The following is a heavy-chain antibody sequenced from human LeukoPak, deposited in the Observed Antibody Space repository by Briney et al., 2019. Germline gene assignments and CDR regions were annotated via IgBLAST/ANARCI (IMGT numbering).Heavy chain of an antibody. CDR1: GGSLSRYH. CDR2: ISFTGTT. CDR3: ARSTYCDGSTCYAGYYWFDP. V-gene: IGHV4-59*01. D-gene: IGHD2/OR15-2a*01. Sequence: SETLSLTCTVSGGSLSRYHWSWIRQSPEKGLEWMGHISFTGTTNYNPSLNSRVTISVDTSRSQFSLRLSSVAAADTAVYFCARSTYCDGSTCYAGYYWFDPWGQGTLVTVSS. J-gene: IGHJ5*02.